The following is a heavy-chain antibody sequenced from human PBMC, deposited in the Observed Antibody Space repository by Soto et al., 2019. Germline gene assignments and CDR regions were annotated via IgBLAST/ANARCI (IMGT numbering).Heavy chain of an antibody. D-gene: IGHD2-2*01. V-gene: IGHV1-69*02. Sequence: SVKVSCKASGGTFSSYTISWVRQAPGQGLEWMGRIIPILGIANYAQKFQGRVTITADKSTSTAYMELSSLRSEDTAVYYCARLPAPEHYYYYMDVWGKGTTVTVSS. CDR2: IIPILGIA. CDR1: GGTFSSYT. J-gene: IGHJ6*03. CDR3: ARLPAPEHYYYYMDV.